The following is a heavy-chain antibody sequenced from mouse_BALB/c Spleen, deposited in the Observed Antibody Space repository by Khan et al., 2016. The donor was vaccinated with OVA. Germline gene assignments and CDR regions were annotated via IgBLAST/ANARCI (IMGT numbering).Heavy chain of an antibody. Sequence: VQLQQSGAELVRPGALVKLSCKASGFYLKDYYMHWVKQRPEQGLEWIGWIDPENGNTIYDPKFQDKASMTADTSSNTAYLQLSSLTSEDTAVYYCARRDYGAMDYWGQGTSVTVSS. V-gene: IGHV14-1*02. J-gene: IGHJ4*01. CDR1: GFYLKDYY. CDR2: IDPENGNT. CDR3: ARRDYGAMDY. D-gene: IGHD1-1*02.